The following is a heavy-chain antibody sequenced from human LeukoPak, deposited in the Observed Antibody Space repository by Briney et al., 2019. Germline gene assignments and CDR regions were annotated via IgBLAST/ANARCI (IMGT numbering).Heavy chain of an antibody. CDR1: GGSFSGYY. CDR2: INDSGST. Sequence: ASETLSLTCAVYGGSFSGYYWSWIRQPPGKGLEWIGEINDSGSTNYNPSLKSRVTISVDTSKNQFSLKLSSVTAADTAVYYCARAPYGSGSSCMDVWGKGTTVTVSS. CDR3: ARAPYGSGSSCMDV. V-gene: IGHV4-34*01. D-gene: IGHD3-10*01. J-gene: IGHJ6*04.